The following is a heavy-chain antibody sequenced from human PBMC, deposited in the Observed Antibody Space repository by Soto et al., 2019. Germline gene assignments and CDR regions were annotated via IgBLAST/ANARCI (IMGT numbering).Heavy chain of an antibody. Sequence: QLQLQESGPGLVKPSEPLSLTCTVSGASISSSSYYWGWIRQPPGKGLEWIGSIYYSGSNYYNPSPKRRAAISVDTSKNQFALKVSAVTAADTAVYYCERHSVPGGYYLTWGQGTLVTVSS. CDR1: GASISSSSYY. CDR3: ERHSVPGGYYLT. CDR2: IYYSGSN. J-gene: IGHJ5*02. D-gene: IGHD3-22*01. V-gene: IGHV4-39*01.